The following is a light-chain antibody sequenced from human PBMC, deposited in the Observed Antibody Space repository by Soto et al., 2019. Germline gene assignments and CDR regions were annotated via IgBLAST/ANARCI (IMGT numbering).Light chain of an antibody. CDR3: QQFNSYPRT. CDR1: HGISSY. Sequence: DIQKRQYKSSLSASLGDRVTITCRASHGISSYLAWYQQKPGKAPKLLVYAAFTLQSGVPSRFSGSGSGTDFTLTISSLQPEDFATYFCQQFNSYPRTFCPGTNVAIK. CDR2: AAF. V-gene: IGKV1-9*01. J-gene: IGKJ3*01.